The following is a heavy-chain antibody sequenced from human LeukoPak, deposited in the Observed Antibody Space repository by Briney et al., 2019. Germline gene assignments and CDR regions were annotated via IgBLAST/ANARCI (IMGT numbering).Heavy chain of an antibody. Sequence: ASVKVSCKASGYTFTGYYMHWVRQAPGQGLEWMGWINPNSGGTNYAQKFQGWVTMTRDTSISTAYMELSRLRSDDTAVYYCARGVVRGGCGFDYWGQGTLVTVSS. CDR1: GYTFTGYY. CDR3: ARGVVRGGCGFDY. V-gene: IGHV1-2*04. CDR2: INPNSGGT. D-gene: IGHD3-10*01. J-gene: IGHJ4*02.